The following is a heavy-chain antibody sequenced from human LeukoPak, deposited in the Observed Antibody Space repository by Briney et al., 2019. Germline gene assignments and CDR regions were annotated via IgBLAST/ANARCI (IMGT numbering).Heavy chain of an antibody. D-gene: IGHD1-1*01. CDR2: IKCDGSEK. CDR3: ARGLVELDN. J-gene: IGHJ4*02. Sequence: GGSLRLSCAASGFTFSSSWMHWVCQAAEKGLEWVADIKCDGSEKYYVDSVKGRLTISRDNAKNSLYLQVNSLRAEDTAVYYCARGLVELDNWGQGTLVSVSS. CDR1: GFTFSSSW. V-gene: IGHV3-52*01.